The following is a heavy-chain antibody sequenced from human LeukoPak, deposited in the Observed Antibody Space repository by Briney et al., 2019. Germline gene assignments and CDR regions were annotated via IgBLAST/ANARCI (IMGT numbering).Heavy chain of an antibody. CDR1: GYTFTGYY. J-gene: IGHJ5*02. CDR3: AILTGRDGYSNWFDP. D-gene: IGHD5-24*01. CDR2: INPNSGGT. Sequence: ASVKVSCKASGYTFTGYYMHWVRQAPGQGLEWMGWINPNSGGTNYAQKLQGRVTMTTDTSTSTAYMELRSLRSDDTAVYYCAILTGRDGYSNWFDPWGQGTLVTVSS. V-gene: IGHV1-2*02.